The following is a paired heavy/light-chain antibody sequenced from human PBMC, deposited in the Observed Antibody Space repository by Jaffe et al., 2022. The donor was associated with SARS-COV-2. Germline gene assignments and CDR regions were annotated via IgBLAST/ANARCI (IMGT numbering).Heavy chain of an antibody. J-gene: IGHJ4*02. CDR2: IKSKTDGGTT. D-gene: IGHD2-15*01. V-gene: IGHV3-15*01. CDR3: TTGLGYCSGGSCYEREEYFDY. CDR1: GFTFSNAW. Sequence: EVQLVESGGGLVKPGGSLRLSCAASGFTFSNAWMSWVRQAPGKGLEWVGRIKSKTDGGTTDYAAPVKGRFTISRDDSKNTLYLQMNSLKTEDTAVYYCTTGLGYCSGGSCYEREEYFDYWGQGTLVTVSS.
Light chain of an antibody. J-gene: IGLJ3*02. Sequence: SYELTQPPSVSVSPGQTARITCSGDALPKQYAYWYQQKPGQAPVLVIYKDSERPSGIPERFSGSSSGTTVTLTISGVQAEDEADYYCQSADSSGTHEVFGGGTKLTVL. V-gene: IGLV3-25*03. CDR1: ALPKQY. CDR3: QSADSSGTHEV. CDR2: KDS.